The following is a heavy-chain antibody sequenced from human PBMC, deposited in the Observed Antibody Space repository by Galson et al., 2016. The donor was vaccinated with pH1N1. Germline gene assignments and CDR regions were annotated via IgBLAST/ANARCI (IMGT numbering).Heavy chain of an antibody. CDR2: IYYSGST. Sequence: TLSLTCTVSGGSISSGGYYWSWIRQHPGKGLEWIGHIYYSGSTYYNPSLKSRVSISVDTSKNQFFLKLSSVTAADTAVYYCARSLGVGYCTIGVCPGIYMDVWGKGTTVTVSS. D-gene: IGHD2-8*01. J-gene: IGHJ6*03. CDR1: GGSISSGGYY. V-gene: IGHV4-31*03. CDR3: ARSLGVGYCTIGVCPGIYMDV.